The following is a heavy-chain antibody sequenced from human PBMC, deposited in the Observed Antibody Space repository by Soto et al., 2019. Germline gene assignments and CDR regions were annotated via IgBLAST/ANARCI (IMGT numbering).Heavy chain of an antibody. CDR3: AGTPHLGFCSSTNCPADY. D-gene: IGHD2-2*01. V-gene: IGHV4-39*01. J-gene: IGHJ4*02. Sequence: QLQLQESGPGLVKPSETLSLTCTVSGGSISSSSYYWGWIRQPPGKGLEWIGTIHYSGSTDYKASLTDYKPSLKSRVYISADTSKNQFSLRLSSVTSADTAVYYCAGTPHLGFCSSTNCPADYWGQGTLVTVSS. CDR2: IHYSGST. CDR1: GGSISSSSYY.